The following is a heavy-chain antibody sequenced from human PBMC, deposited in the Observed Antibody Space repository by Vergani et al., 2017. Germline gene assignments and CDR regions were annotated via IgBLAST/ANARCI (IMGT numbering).Heavy chain of an antibody. CDR3: ARPXTSSWYQVSWYFDL. CDR2: IYHSGST. J-gene: IGHJ2*01. Sequence: QVQLQESGPGLVKPSETLSLTCAVSGYSISSGYYWGWIRQPPGKGLEWIGSIYHSGSTYYNPSLKSRVTISVDTSKNQFSLKLSSLTAADTAVYYCARPXTSSWYQVSWYFDLWGRGTLVTVSS. V-gene: IGHV4-38-2*01. D-gene: IGHD6-13*01. CDR1: GYSISSGYY.